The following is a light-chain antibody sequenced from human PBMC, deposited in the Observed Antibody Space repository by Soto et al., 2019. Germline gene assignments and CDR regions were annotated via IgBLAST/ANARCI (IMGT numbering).Light chain of an antibody. V-gene: IGKV1-39*01. J-gene: IGKJ1*01. CDR2: AAS. CDR1: QSISSS. CDR3: QQSYSSPPT. Sequence: DIQMTQSPSSLSASVGDRVTITWRASQSISSSLNWYHQKPGKAPNLLIYAASTLQSGVPSRLSGSGSGTDFTLTISSLQPEDFATYYCQQSYSSPPTFSQGTKVDIK.